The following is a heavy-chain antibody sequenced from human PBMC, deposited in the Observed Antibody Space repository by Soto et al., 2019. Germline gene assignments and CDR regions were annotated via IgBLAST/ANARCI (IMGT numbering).Heavy chain of an antibody. D-gene: IGHD1-1*01. CDR1: GLTISGKKY. CDR3: ATWHEREHAYDV. V-gene: IGHV3-53*01. Sequence: DVQLVESGGGLIQPGESPRLSCAAFGLTISGKKYVAWVRQAPGKGLEWVSGLYDVDGSFYADSVSGRFTTSSDSSKTTVYLQMNDLRPDDTAVYYCATWHEREHAYDVWGQGTTVTVSS. J-gene: IGHJ3*01. CDR2: LYDVDGS.